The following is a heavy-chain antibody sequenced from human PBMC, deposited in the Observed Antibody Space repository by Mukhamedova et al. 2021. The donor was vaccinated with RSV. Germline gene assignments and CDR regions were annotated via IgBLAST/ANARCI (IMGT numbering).Heavy chain of an antibody. J-gene: IGHJ4*02. V-gene: IGHV1-18*01. CDR2: GNT. D-gene: IGHD4-23*01. Sequence: GNTNYAQKLQGRVTMTTDTSTSTAYMELRSLRSDDTAVYYCARDGGGNLLRTFDYWGQGTLVTVSS. CDR3: ARDGGGNLLRTFDY.